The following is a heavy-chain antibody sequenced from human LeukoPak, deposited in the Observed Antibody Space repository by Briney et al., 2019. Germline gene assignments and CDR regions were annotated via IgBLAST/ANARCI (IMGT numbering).Heavy chain of an antibody. J-gene: IGHJ6*02. CDR3: ARQEYSGYDSYYYYGMDV. V-gene: IGHV5-51*01. CDR2: IYPGDSDT. CDR1: GYSFTSYW. Sequence: GESLKISCKGSGYSFTSYWIGWVRQMPGKGLEWMGIIYPGDSDTRYSPSFQGQVTISADKSISTAYLQWSSLKASDTAMYYCARQEYSGYDSYYYYGMDVWGQGTTVTVS. D-gene: IGHD5-12*01.